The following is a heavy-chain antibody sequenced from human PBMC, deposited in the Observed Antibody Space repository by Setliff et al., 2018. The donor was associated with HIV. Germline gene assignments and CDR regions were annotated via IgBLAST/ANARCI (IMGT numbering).Heavy chain of an antibody. CDR2: IHYTGNT. CDR3: ARHWNYDTGLDPFDI. Sequence: SETLSLTCTVSGASISSYYWSWIRQPPGKGLECSGFIHYTGNTNYNPSRKSRVTMSTDTSKNQLSLKLNSVTAADTAVYYCARHWNYDTGLDPFDIWGQGTMVTVSS. CDR1: GASISSYY. J-gene: IGHJ3*02. V-gene: IGHV4-59*08. D-gene: IGHD3-22*01.